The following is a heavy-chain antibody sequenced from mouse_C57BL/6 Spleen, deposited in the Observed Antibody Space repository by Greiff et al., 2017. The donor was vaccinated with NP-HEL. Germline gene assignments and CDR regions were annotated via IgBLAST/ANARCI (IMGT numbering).Heavy chain of an antibody. CDR2: FHPYNDDT. CDR1: GYTFTTYP. J-gene: IGHJ3*01. V-gene: IGHV1-47*01. Sequence: VQLQQSGAELVKPGASVKMSCKASGYTFTTYPIEWMKQNHGQSLEWIGNFHPYNDDTKYNEKFKGKATLTVEKSSSTAYLELSRLTSDDSAVYYCASGWTNWGAWFAYWGQGTLVTVSA. D-gene: IGHD4-1*01. CDR3: ASGWTNWGAWFAY.